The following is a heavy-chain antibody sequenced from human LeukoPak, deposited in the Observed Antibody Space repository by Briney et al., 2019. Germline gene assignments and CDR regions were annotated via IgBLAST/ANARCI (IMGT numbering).Heavy chain of an antibody. CDR1: GGTFSSYA. Sequence: SVKVSCKASGGTFSSYAISWVRQAPGQGLEWMGGIIPIFGTANYAQKFQGRVTITADESTSTAYKELSSLRSEDTAVYYCAGVEDYYDSSGYYPFDYWGQGTLVTVSS. CDR3: AGVEDYYDSSGYYPFDY. J-gene: IGHJ4*02. V-gene: IGHV1-69*13. D-gene: IGHD3-22*01. CDR2: IIPIFGTA.